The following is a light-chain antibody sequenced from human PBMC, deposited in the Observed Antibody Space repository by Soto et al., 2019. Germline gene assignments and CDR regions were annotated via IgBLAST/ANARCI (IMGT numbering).Light chain of an antibody. Sequence: EIVLTQSPATLSLSPGERATLSCRASQNVYNFFAWYQQKPGQPPRLLIYDASVRATGIPARFSGSGSGTDFTLTISSLEPEDFAVYYCQQRSNWPSFGGGTKVETK. CDR3: QQRSNWPS. J-gene: IGKJ4*01. CDR1: QNVYNF. V-gene: IGKV3-11*01. CDR2: DAS.